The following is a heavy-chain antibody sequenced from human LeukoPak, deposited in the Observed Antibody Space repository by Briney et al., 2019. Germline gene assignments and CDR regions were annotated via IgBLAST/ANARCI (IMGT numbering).Heavy chain of an antibody. CDR2: FDPEDGET. CDR1: GYTLTELS. D-gene: IGHD3-10*01. Sequence: ASVKVSCKVSGYTLTELSMHWVRQAPGKGLEWMGGFDPEDGETIYAQKFQGRVTMTEDTSTDTAYMELSSLRSEDTAVYYCATGLMVRGVITLYYYYGTDVWGQGTTVTVSS. V-gene: IGHV1-24*01. CDR3: ATGLMVRGVITLYYYYGTDV. J-gene: IGHJ6*02.